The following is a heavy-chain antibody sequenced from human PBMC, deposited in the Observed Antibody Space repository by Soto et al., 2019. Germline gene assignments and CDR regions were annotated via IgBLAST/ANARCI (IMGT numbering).Heavy chain of an antibody. CDR3: ARALASGGSNWFDP. D-gene: IGHD6-13*01. CDR2: MNPNSGNT. Sequence: ASVKVSCKASGYTFTNYDINWVRQATGQGPEWMGWMNPNSGNTGYAQKFRGRVTMTRDTSISTAYMELSSLRSEDTAIYYCARALASGGSNWFDPWGQGTLVTVSS. CDR1: GYTFTNYD. J-gene: IGHJ5*02. V-gene: IGHV1-8*01.